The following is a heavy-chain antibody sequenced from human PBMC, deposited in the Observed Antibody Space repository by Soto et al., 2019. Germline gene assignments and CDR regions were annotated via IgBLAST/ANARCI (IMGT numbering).Heavy chain of an antibody. CDR2: INSDGSST. CDR3: ARGGGYTYGPFDY. Sequence: PGGSLRLSCAASGFTFNSYWMHWVRQAPGKGLVWVSRINSDGSSTTYADSVKGRFTISRDNAKNTLYLQMNSLRAEDTAVYYYARGGGYTYGPFDYWGQGTLVTVSS. D-gene: IGHD5-18*01. V-gene: IGHV3-74*01. CDR1: GFTFNSYW. J-gene: IGHJ4*02.